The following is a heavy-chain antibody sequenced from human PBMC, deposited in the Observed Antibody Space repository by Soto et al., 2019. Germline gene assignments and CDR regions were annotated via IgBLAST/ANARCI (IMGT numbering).Heavy chain of an antibody. CDR1: GFTFSSYG. CDR3: ARGVMAAAGTYNWFEP. J-gene: IGHJ5*02. V-gene: IGHV3-33*01. CDR2: IWYDGSNK. Sequence: LRLSCAASGFTFSSYGMHWVRQAPVKGLEWVAVIWYDGSNKYYADSVKGRFTISRDNSKNTLYLQMNSLRAEDTAVYYCARGVMAAAGTYNWFEPWGKGTLVTVSS. D-gene: IGHD6-13*01.